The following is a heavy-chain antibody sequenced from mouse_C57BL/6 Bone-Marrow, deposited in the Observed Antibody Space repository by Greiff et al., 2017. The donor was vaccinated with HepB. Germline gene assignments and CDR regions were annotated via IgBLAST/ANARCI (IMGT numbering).Heavy chain of an antibody. D-gene: IGHD1-1*01. J-gene: IGHJ3*01. CDR1: GFTFSSYG. CDR3: ARHLYGSSSWFAY. V-gene: IGHV5-6*01. Sequence: EVKVVESGGDLVKPGGSLKLSCAASGFTFSSYGMSWVRQTPDKRLEWVATISSGGSYTYYPDSVKGRFTISRDNAKNTLYLQMSSLKSEDTAMYYCARHLYGSSSWFAYWGQGTLVTVSA. CDR2: ISSGGSYT.